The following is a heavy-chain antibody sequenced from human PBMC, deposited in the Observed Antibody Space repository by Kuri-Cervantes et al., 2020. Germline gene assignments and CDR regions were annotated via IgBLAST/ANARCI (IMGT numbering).Heavy chain of an antibody. CDR3: ARVRIAAAGPRPLFDY. CDR1: GFTFSSYS. CDR2: IYSSGST. V-gene: IGHV4-4*09. D-gene: IGHD6-13*01. J-gene: IGHJ4*02. Sequence: SQTLSLTCAASGFTFSSYSMNWVRQAPGKGLEWMGYIYSSGSTYYKPSLKSRVTISVDTSKNQFSLKLSSVTAADTAVYYCARVRIAAAGPRPLFDYWGQGTLVTVSS.